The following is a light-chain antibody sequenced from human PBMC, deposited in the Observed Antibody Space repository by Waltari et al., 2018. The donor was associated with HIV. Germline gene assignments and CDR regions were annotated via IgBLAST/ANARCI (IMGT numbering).Light chain of an antibody. CDR3: AAWDDRRGV. Sequence: QSVLTQPPSASGTPGQRVTISCSGSSFNIGSNYVYWYQQLPGTAPKLLIYRNNQRPSGVPDRFSGSKSGTSASLAISGLRSEDEADYYCAAWDDRRGVVGTGTKVTVL. J-gene: IGLJ1*01. CDR1: SFNIGSNY. V-gene: IGLV1-47*01. CDR2: RNN.